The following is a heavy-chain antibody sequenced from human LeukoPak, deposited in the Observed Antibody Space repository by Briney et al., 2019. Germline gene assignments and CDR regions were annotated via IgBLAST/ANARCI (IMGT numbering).Heavy chain of an antibody. J-gene: IGHJ4*02. CDR3: ARATSDSGRYYFDL. CDR1: GFTFSDHY. D-gene: IGHD6-19*01. Sequence: GSLRLSCAASGFTFSDHYMDWVRQAPGKGLEWVGRTRNRAKSYTTEYAASVKGRFTVSGDDSKNSLYLQMNSLKSEDTAMYYCARATSDSGRYYFDLWGQGTLVTVSS. V-gene: IGHV3-72*01. CDR2: TRNRAKSYTT.